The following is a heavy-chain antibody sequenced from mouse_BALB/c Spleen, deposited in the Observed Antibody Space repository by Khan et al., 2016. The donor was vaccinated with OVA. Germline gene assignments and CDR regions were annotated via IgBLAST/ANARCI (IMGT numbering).Heavy chain of an antibody. D-gene: IGHD1-1*01. CDR3: TRLSYYFDSNGFAY. J-gene: IGHJ3*01. CDR1: GYTFSTYG. CDR2: VSTGGGYT. V-gene: IGHV5-6*01. Sequence: EVELVESGGDLVKPGGSLKLSCAASGYTFSTYGMSWVRQTPDKRLEWIATVSTGGGYTYYQDSVKGRFTISRDNAKNTLYMEMSGLKSEDTAIFSGTRLSYYFDSNGFAYWGQGTLVTVSA.